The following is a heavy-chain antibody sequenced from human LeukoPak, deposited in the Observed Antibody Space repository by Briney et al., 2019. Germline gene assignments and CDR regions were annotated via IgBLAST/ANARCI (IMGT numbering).Heavy chain of an antibody. D-gene: IGHD2-2*02. V-gene: IGHV4-39*01. CDR2: IYYSGST. CDR3: ARFRYTSDAFDI. CDR1: GGSISSSSYY. Sequence: PSETLSLTCTVSGGSISSSSYYWGWIRQPPGKGLEWIGSIYYSGSTYYNPSLKSRVTISVDTSMNQFSLKLSSVTAADTAVYYCARFRYTSDAFDIWGQGTMVTVSS. J-gene: IGHJ3*02.